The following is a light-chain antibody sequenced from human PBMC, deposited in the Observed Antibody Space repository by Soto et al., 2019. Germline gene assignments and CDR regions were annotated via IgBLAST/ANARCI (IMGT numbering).Light chain of an antibody. CDR3: QQRSNSPIT. CDR1: QSISSY. Sequence: DIQMTQFPSTLSASVGDRVTITWRASQSISSYLNWYQQKPGKAPKLLMYAASSLQSGVPSRFSRSGSGTDFTLTISSLEPEDFAVYYCQQRSNSPITFGHGTRLEIK. CDR2: AAS. J-gene: IGKJ5*01. V-gene: IGKV1-39*01.